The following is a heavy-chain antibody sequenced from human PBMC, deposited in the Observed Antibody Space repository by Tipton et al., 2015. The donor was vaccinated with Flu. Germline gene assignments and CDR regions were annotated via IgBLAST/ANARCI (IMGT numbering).Heavy chain of an antibody. D-gene: IGHD3-10*01. J-gene: IGHJ5*02. V-gene: IGHV3-30-3*01. Sequence: AVSGFTFSSYAMHWVRQAPGKGLEWVAVISYDGSNKYYADSVKGRFTISRDNSKNTLHLQMNSLRAEDTAVYCCARGLWFGELLLRGWLDPWGQGTLVTVSS. CDR2: ISYDGSNK. CDR3: ARGLWFGELLLRGWLDP. CDR1: GFTFSSYA.